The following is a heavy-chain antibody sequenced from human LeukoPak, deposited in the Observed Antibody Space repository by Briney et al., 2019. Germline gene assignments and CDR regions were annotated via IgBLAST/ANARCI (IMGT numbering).Heavy chain of an antibody. D-gene: IGHD2-15*01. CDR2: IHSSGNS. Sequence: GSLRLSCAASGFTFSSYAMSWIRQLPGKGLERIGNIHSSGNSFCNPSLKSRVTVSVDTSKNQFSLKLSSVTAADTAVYYCEKDSHLDVWGQGTTVTVSS. CDR3: EKDSHLDV. V-gene: IGHV4-59*04. CDR1: GFTFSSYA. J-gene: IGHJ6*02.